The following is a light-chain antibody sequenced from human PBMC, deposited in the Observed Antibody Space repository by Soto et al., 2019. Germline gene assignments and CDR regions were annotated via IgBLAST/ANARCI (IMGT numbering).Light chain of an antibody. V-gene: IGKV4-1*01. CDR2: WAS. J-gene: IGKJ4*01. CDR3: QQYSSTPLT. CDR1: QSVLYSSNNKNF. Sequence: DIVMTQSPDSLAVSLGERATINCKSSQSVLYSSNNKNFLAWYQQKPGQPPKLLIYWASTRESGVPDRFRGSGSGSDFTLTISSLQAEDVAVYYCQQYSSTPLTFGGGTKVVIK.